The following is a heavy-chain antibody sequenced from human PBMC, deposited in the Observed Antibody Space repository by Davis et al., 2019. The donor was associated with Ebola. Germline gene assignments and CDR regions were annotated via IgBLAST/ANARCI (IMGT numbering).Heavy chain of an antibody. V-gene: IGHV4-31*03. CDR1: GGSISSGGYY. Sequence: MPSETLSLTCTVSGGSISSGGYYWSWIRQHPGKGLEWIGYIYYSGSTYYNPSLKSRVTISVDTSKNQFSLKLSSVTAADTAVYYCARSAMVRGYFDLWGRGTLVTVSS. CDR3: ARSAMVRGYFDL. J-gene: IGHJ2*01. CDR2: IYYSGST. D-gene: IGHD5-18*01.